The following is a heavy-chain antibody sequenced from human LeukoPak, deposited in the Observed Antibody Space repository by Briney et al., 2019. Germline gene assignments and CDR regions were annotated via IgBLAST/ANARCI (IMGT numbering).Heavy chain of an antibody. V-gene: IGHV4-4*07. CDR1: GGSISSYY. J-gene: IGHJ3*02. D-gene: IGHD6-19*01. Sequence: PSETLSLTCTVSGGSISSYYWSWIRQPAGKGLEWIGRIYTSGSTNYNPSLKSRVTMSVDTSKNQFSLKLSSVTAADTAVYYCAGHPRRIAVPGGAFDIWGQGTMVTVSS. CDR3: AGHPRRIAVPGGAFDI. CDR2: IYTSGST.